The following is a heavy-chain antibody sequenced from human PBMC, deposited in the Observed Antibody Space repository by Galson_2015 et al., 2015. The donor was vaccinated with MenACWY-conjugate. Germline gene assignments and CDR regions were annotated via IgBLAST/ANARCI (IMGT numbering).Heavy chain of an antibody. J-gene: IGHJ4*02. CDR1: GFTFYTYT. D-gene: IGHD4-17*01. V-gene: IGHV3-23*01. CDR3: AKDRHPDGVWNFDY. Sequence: SLRLSCAASGFTFYTYTMSWVRQSPGRGLEWVAGIYGSGHRDTFYADSVKGRFTISRDESNNLVYLQMTSLRVEDTAVYYCAKDRHPDGVWNFDYGGQGILVTVSS. CDR2: IYGSGHRDT.